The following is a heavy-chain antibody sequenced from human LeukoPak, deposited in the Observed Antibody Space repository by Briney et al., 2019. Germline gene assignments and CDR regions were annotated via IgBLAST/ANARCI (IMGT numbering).Heavy chain of an antibody. CDR2: IYSGGST. J-gene: IGHJ4*02. CDR1: GFTVSRNY. D-gene: IGHD3-10*01. Sequence: PGGSLRLSCAASGFTVSRNYMSWVRQAPGKGLEWVSVIYSGGSTYYADSVKGRFTISRDNSKNTLYLQMNSLRAEDTAVYYCARGGRDYYGSGSPTTYFDYWGQGTLVTVSS. V-gene: IGHV3-53*01. CDR3: ARGGRDYYGSGSPTTYFDY.